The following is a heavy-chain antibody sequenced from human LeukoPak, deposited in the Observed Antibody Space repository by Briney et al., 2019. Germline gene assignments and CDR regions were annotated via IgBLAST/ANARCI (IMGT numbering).Heavy chain of an antibody. CDR1: GFTYNNYW. CDR3: ARDKIVGATLLDY. Sequence: GGSLRLSCVASGFTYNNYWMSLVRQAPGKGPEWGADIKQDGRGQYYVDSLNGRFTISTDNTQNSLYLQMNSLRAEDPAVYYCARDKIVGATLLDYWGQGALVIVSS. J-gene: IGHJ4*02. CDR2: IKQDGRGQ. V-gene: IGHV3-7*01. D-gene: IGHD1-26*01.